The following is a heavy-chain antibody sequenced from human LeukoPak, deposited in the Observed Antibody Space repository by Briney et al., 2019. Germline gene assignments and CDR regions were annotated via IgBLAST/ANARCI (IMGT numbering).Heavy chain of an antibody. CDR1: GYTFTSYG. V-gene: IGHV1-18*01. CDR2: ISAYNGNT. D-gene: IGHD6-13*01. J-gene: IGHJ5*02. Sequence: ASVKVSCKASGYTFTSYGISWVRQAPGQGLEWMGWISAYNGNTNYAQKLQGRVTMTTDTSTSTAYMELRSLRSDDTAAYYCARDEPLDLGSSWYHWGQGTLVTVSS. CDR3: ARDEPLDLGSSWYH.